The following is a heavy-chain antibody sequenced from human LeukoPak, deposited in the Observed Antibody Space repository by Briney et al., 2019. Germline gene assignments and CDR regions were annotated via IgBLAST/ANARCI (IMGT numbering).Heavy chain of an antibody. Sequence: PSETLSLTCTVSGGSISSSSYYWGWIRQPPGKGLEWIGSIYYSGSTYYNPSLKSRVTISIDTSKNQFSLKLSSVTAADTAVYYCARRLLWFGEFKFDYWGQGTLVTVSS. CDR1: GGSISSSSYY. J-gene: IGHJ4*02. D-gene: IGHD3-10*01. V-gene: IGHV4-39*07. CDR3: ARRLLWFGEFKFDY. CDR2: IYYSGST.